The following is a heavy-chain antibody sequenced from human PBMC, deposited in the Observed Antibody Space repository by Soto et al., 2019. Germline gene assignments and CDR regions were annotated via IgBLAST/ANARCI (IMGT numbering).Heavy chain of an antibody. J-gene: IGHJ5*02. V-gene: IGHV3-23*01. CDR2: ISETGGRT. CDR1: GFTFSSSA. Sequence: QLLESGGGLAQPGGPLTLSCAASGFTFSSSAMNWVRQAPGKGLEWVSIISETGGRTYYADSVKGRFTISRDNARSVLYLQMNSLRADDTAVYYCAKSLNINWKNWFDLWGQGTLVTVSS. D-gene: IGHD1-1*01. CDR3: AKSLNINWKNWFDL.